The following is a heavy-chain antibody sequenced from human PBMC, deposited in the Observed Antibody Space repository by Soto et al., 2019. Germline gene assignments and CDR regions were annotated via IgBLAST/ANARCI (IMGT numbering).Heavy chain of an antibody. CDR3: ARENSYFDY. V-gene: IGHV1-18*01. CDR1: GYTFRNFG. CDR2: ISAYNANA. Sequence: QIQLLQSGAEVKKPGASVKVTCKASGYTFRNFGISWVRQAPGQGLEWMGWISAYNANANYAQKFQGRLTMTADTTTSTAYMELRILRSDATAVYYCARENSYFDYWCQGPLVTVSS. J-gene: IGHJ4*02.